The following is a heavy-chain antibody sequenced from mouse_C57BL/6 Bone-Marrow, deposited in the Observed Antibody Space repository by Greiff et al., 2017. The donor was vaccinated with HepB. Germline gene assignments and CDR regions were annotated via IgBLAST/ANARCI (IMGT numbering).Heavy chain of an antibody. Sequence: VQLQQSGTVLARPGASVKMSCKTSGYTFTSYWMHWVKQRPGQGLEWIGAIYPGNSDTSYNQKFKGKAKLTAVTSASTAYMELSSLTNEESAVYYCTRSYYGSSYVDYWGQGTTLTVSS. CDR2: IYPGNSDT. CDR1: GYTFTSYW. V-gene: IGHV1-5*01. D-gene: IGHD1-1*01. CDR3: TRSYYGSSYVDY. J-gene: IGHJ2*01.